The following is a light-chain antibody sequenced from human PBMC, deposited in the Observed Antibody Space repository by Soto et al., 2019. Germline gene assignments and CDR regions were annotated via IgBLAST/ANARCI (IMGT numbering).Light chain of an antibody. Sequence: EIVMTQSPATLSVSPGERATLSCRASQSVSSNLAWYQQKPGQAPRLLLYGASTRATGIPARFSGSGSGTDFTLTISRLEPEDFAVYYCQQYGSSPTTFGQGTKVEIK. CDR1: QSVSSN. CDR2: GAS. CDR3: QQYGSSPTT. J-gene: IGKJ1*01. V-gene: IGKV3-15*01.